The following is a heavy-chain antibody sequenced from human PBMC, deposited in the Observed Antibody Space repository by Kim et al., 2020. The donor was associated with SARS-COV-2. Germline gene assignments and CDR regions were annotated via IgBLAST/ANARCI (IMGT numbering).Heavy chain of an antibody. CDR3: ARDEWIDRYCSSTSCSTFDS. CDR2: IWYDGSKK. CDR1: GFTFSRYG. V-gene: IGHV3-33*08. D-gene: IGHD2-2*01. Sequence: GGSLRLSCTTSGFTFSRYGLHWVRQAPGKGLEWVAVIWYDGSKKLYADSVKGRFTISRDNSRNTVYLQMDSLRGEDTAVYYCARDEWIDRYCSSTSCSTFDSCGQGTLVTVSS. J-gene: IGHJ4*02.